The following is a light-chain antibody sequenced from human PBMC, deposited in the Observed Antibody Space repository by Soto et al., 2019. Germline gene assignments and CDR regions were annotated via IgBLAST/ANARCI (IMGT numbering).Light chain of an antibody. J-gene: IGKJ2*01. CDR2: GAS. CDR3: QQYGSSRDT. CDR1: QSVAGNS. V-gene: IGKV3-20*01. Sequence: EIVLTQSRVTLSLSPGERATLSCRASQSVAGNSLAWYRHKPGQAPKLVIYGASSRSAGVPDRFVGSGSGRDFTLTISRLEPEDFAVYYCQQYGSSRDTFGQGTKLEIK.